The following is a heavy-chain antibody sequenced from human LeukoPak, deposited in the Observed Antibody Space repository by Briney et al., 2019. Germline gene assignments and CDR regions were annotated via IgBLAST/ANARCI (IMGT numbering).Heavy chain of an antibody. CDR1: GFTFGDYA. CDR2: IRSKAYGGTT. J-gene: IGHJ6*03. CDR3: ARGDFYYYYYMDF. V-gene: IGHV3-49*04. Sequence: GGSLRLSCTASGFTFGDYAMNWVRQAPGKGLEWVGFIRSKAYGGTTEYAASVKGRFTISRDDSKSIAYLQMNSLKTEDTAVYYCARGDFYYYYYMDFWGKGTTVTVSS.